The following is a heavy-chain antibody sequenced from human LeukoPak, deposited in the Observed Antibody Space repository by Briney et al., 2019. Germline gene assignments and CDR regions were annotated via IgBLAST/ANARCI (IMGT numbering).Heavy chain of an antibody. V-gene: IGHV4-34*01. D-gene: IGHD4-23*01. Sequence: PSETLSLTCAVYGGSFSGYYWSWIRQPPGKGLEWIGEINHSGSTNYNPSLKSRVTISVDTSKNQFSLKLSSVTAADTAVYYCARAWSVGWFDPWGQGTLVTVSS. CDR1: GGSFSGYY. CDR3: ARAWSVGWFDP. CDR2: INHSGST. J-gene: IGHJ5*02.